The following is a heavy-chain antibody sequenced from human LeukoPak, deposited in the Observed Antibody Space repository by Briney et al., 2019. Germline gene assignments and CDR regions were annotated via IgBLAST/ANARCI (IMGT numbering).Heavy chain of an antibody. CDR2: IIPIFGTA. CDR3: ARDHKGEWFDP. CDR1: GGTFSSYA. V-gene: IGHV1-69*13. Sequence: ASVKVSCKASGGTFSSYAISWVRQAPRQGLEWMGGIIPIFGTANYAQKFQGRVTITADESTSTAYMELSSLRSEDTAVYYCARDHKGEWFDPWGQGTLVTVSS. D-gene: IGHD1-26*01. J-gene: IGHJ5*02.